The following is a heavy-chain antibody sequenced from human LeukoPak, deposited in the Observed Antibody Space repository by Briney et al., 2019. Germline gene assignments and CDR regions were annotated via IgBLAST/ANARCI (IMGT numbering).Heavy chain of an antibody. CDR1: GGSISSGGYY. D-gene: IGHD6-19*01. V-gene: IGHV4-31*03. CDR2: IYYSGST. CDR3: ARRTDSSGWYSLDY. J-gene: IGHJ4*02. Sequence: TLSLTCTVSGGSISSGGYYWSCIRQHPGKGLEWIGYIYYSGSTYYNPSLKSRVTISVDTSKNQFSLKLSSVTAADTAVYYCARRTDSSGWYSLDYWGQGTLVTVSS.